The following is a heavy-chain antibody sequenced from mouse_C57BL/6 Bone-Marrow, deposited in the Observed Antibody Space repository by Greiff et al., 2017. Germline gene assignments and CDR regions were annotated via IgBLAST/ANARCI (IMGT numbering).Heavy chain of an antibody. CDR2: ISDGGSST. CDR3: ARHYDYDVYAMDD. Sequence: DVMLVESGGGLVKPGGSLKLSCAASGFTFSSYAMSWVRQTPEKRLEWVATISDGGSSTYYPDNVKGRFTISRDNAKNNLYLQMSHLKSEDTAMYYCARHYDYDVYAMDDWGQGTSVTVSS. V-gene: IGHV5-4*03. D-gene: IGHD2-4*01. J-gene: IGHJ4*01. CDR1: GFTFSSYA.